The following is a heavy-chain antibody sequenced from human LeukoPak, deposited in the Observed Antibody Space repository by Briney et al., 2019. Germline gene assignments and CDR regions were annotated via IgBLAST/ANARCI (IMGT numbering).Heavy chain of an antibody. CDR3: AREYGTMIVVAADY. V-gene: IGHV3-7*01. D-gene: IGHD3-22*01. Sequence: GGSLRLSCAASGFTISTYWMSWVRQAPGKGLEWVANIKKDGSEKNYVDSVKGRFTISRDNAKNSLYLQMNSLRAEDTAVYYCAREYGTMIVVAADYWGQGTLVTVSS. CDR1: GFTISTYW. J-gene: IGHJ4*02. CDR2: IKKDGSEK.